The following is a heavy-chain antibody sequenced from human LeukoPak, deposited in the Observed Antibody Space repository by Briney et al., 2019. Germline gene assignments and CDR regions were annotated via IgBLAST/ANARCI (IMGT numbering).Heavy chain of an antibody. D-gene: IGHD3-22*01. V-gene: IGHV1-2*02. J-gene: IGHJ4*02. CDR3: ARVPHYYDSSGQIDY. Sequence: ASVKVSCKASGYTFTSYGISWVRQAPGQGLEWMGWINPNSGGTNYAQKFQSRVTMTRDTSISTAYMELSRLRSDDTAVYYCARVPHYYDSSGQIDYWGQGTLVTVSS. CDR1: GYTFTSYG. CDR2: INPNSGGT.